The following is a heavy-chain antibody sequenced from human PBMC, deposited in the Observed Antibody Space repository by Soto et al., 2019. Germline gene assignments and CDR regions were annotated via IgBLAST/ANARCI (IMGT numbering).Heavy chain of an antibody. Sequence: PGGSLRLSCAASGFTFSSYGMHWVRQAPGKGLEWVAVISYDGSNKYYADSVKGRFTISRDNSKNTQYLQMNSLRAEDTAVYYCAKEGGYYGSGSYSVGENYYGMDVWGQGTTVTVSS. CDR2: ISYDGSNK. CDR3: AKEGGYYGSGSYSVGENYYGMDV. D-gene: IGHD3-10*01. J-gene: IGHJ6*02. V-gene: IGHV3-30*18. CDR1: GFTFSSYG.